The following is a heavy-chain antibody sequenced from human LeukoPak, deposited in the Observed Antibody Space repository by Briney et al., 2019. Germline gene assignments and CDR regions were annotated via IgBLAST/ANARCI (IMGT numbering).Heavy chain of an antibody. CDR2: ISSSGSTI. Sequence: LSLTCTVSGFTFSDYYMSWIRQAPGKGLEWVSYISSSGSTIYYADSVKGRFTISRDNAKNSLYLQMNSLRAEDTAVYYCARGPPKYCSSTSCPPSDYWGQGTLVTVSS. D-gene: IGHD2-2*01. CDR3: ARGPPKYCSSTSCPPSDY. V-gene: IGHV3-11*01. J-gene: IGHJ4*02. CDR1: GFTFSDYY.